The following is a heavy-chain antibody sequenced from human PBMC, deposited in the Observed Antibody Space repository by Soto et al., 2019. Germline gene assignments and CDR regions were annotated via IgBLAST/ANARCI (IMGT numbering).Heavy chain of an antibody. CDR1: GYSFTSYW. CDR2: IYPGDPDT. CDR3: ARLPFGAYYHYYYMDV. V-gene: IGHV5-51*01. J-gene: IGHJ6*03. Sequence: PGESLKISCKGSGYSFTSYWIGWVRQMPGKGLEWMGIIYPGDPDTRYSPSFQGQVTISADKSISTAYLQWSSLKASDTAMYYCARLPFGAYYHYYYMDVWGKGTTVTVSS. D-gene: IGHD3-16*01.